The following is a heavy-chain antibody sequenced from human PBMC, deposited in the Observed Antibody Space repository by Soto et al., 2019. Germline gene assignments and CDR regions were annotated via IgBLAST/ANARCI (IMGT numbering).Heavy chain of an antibody. CDR1: GFTFTSSA. Sequence: SEKVSCKASGFTFTSSAMQWMRQARGQRLEWIGWIVVGSGNTNYAQKFQERGTITRDMSTSTAYMELSSLRSEDTAVYYCGKEDDFWSGYDDYWGQRTLVTLSS. CDR3: GKEDDFWSGYDDY. V-gene: IGHV1-58*02. D-gene: IGHD3-3*01. J-gene: IGHJ4*02. CDR2: IVVGSGNT.